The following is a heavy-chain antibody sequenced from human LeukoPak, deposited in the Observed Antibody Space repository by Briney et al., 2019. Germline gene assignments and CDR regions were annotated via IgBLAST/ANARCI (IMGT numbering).Heavy chain of an antibody. CDR3: ASAFRLLVVAFDY. J-gene: IGHJ4*02. CDR2: ISYDGSNK. CDR1: GFTFSSYA. V-gene: IGHV3-30-3*02. D-gene: IGHD2-15*01. Sequence: GGSLRLSCAASGFTFSSYAMHWVCHAPGKGLEWVAVISYDGSNKYYADSVKGRFTISRDNSKNTLYLQMNSLRPEDTAVYYCASAFRLLVVAFDYWGQGTLVTVSS.